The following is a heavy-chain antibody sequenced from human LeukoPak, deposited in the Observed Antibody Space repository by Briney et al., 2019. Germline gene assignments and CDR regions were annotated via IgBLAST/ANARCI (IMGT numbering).Heavy chain of an antibody. CDR2: IYYSGST. J-gene: IGHJ3*01. Sequence: SQTLSLTCTVSGGSISSGDYYWSWIRQHPGKGLEWIGYIYYSGSTYYNPSLKSRLTISVDPPNNQFSLKLNSVTAADTAVYYCTRHREYDADVFDVWGQGTMVTVSS. V-gene: IGHV4-31*03. CDR3: TRHREYDADVFDV. D-gene: IGHD3-10*01. CDR1: GGSISSGDYY.